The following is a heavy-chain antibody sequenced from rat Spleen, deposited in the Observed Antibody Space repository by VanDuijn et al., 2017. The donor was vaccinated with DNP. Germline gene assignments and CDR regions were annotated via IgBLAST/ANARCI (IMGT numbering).Heavy chain of an antibody. V-gene: IGHV5-31*01. Sequence: EVRLVESGGGLVQPGRSLKLSCVASGFTFSKFWMTWIRQVPGKGLEWIASITNTTSHTYYLESVKGRFTVSRDNAENTLFLQMDSLRSEDTATYYCATHSGWFAYWGQGVMVTVSS. CDR1: GFTFSKFW. J-gene: IGHJ2*01. CDR2: ITNTTSHT. CDR3: ATHSGWFAY. D-gene: IGHD1-1*01.